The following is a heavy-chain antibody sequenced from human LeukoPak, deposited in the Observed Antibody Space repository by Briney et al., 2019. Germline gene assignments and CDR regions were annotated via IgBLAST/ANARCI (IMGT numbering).Heavy chain of an antibody. D-gene: IGHD1-26*01. V-gene: IGHV3-48*04. CDR1: RFTFSSYW. CDR2: ISSGGSTI. CDR3: AREVGGTGRGGDY. Sequence: GGSLRLSCAASRFTFSSYWMSWVRQAPGKGLEWLSYISSGGSTIHYADSVKGRFTISRDNAKNSLYLQMKSLRAEDTAVYYCAREVGGTGRGGDYWGQGTLVTVSS. J-gene: IGHJ4*02.